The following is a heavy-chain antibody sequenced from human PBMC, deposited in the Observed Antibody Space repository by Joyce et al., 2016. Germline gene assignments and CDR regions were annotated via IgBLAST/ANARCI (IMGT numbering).Heavy chain of an antibody. CDR3: ARGNGDFWSGYYNYFDY. J-gene: IGHJ4*02. CDR2: IYFSGST. CDR1: VGSISSGDYY. D-gene: IGHD3-3*01. Sequence: QVQLQESGPGLVKPSQTLYLTCTVSVGSISSGDYYWSWVRQSPGKGLDWIRNIYFSGSTHRNTSLKSRLTISADTSKNQFSLKVRSVTAADTAVYYCARGNGDFWSGYYNYFDYWGQGILVTVSS. V-gene: IGHV4-30-4*01.